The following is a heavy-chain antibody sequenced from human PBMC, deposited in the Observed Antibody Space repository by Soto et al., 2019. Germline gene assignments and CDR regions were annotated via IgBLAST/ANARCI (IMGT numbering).Heavy chain of an antibody. CDR1: GYTFPSYG. CDR3: ARAAYYYDSSGYYPGDY. V-gene: IGHV1-18*01. Sequence: ASLKVSCKASGYTFPSYGITWVRQAPGQGLEWMGWINAGNGNTKIPQKLQGRVTITRDTSASTAYMEVSSLRSEDTAVYYCARAAYYYDSSGYYPGDYWGQGSLVTSPQ. CDR2: INAGNGNT. J-gene: IGHJ4*02. D-gene: IGHD3-22*01.